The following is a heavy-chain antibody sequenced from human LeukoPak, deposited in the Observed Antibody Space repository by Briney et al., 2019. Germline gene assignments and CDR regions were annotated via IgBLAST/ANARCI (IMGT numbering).Heavy chain of an antibody. D-gene: IGHD3-22*01. CDR3: ARGYYYDSSGYYYHY. CDR1: GYTFTSYG. CDR2: ISAYNGNT. V-gene: IGHV1-18*01. Sequence: GASEKVSCKASGYTFTSYGISWVRQAPGQGLEWMGWISAYNGNTNYAQKLQGRVTMTTDTSTSTAYMELRSLRSDDTAVYYCARGYYYDSSGYYYHYWGQGTLVTVSS. J-gene: IGHJ4*02.